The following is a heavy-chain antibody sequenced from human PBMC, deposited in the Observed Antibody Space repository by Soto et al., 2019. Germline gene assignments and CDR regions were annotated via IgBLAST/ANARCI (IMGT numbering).Heavy chain of an antibody. CDR1: GGSFSGYY. D-gene: IGHD3-16*02. CDR2: INHSGST. J-gene: IGHJ6*02. CDR3: ARGGGGYDYVWGSYRYNYYYYYGMDV. Sequence: KTSETLSLTCAVYGGSFSGYYWSWIRQPPGKXLEWIGEINHSGSTNYNPSLKSRVTISVDTSKNQFSLKLSSVTAADTAVYYCARGGGGYDYVWGSYRYNYYYYYGMDVWGQGTTVTVSS. V-gene: IGHV4-34*01.